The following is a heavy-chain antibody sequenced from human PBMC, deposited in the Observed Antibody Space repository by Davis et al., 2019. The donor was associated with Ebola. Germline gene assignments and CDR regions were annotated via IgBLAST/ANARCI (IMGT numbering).Heavy chain of an antibody. Sequence: SETLSLTCTVSGGSISSGDYYWSWIRQPPGKGLEWIGYIYYSGSTNYNPSLKSRVTISVDTSKNQFSLKLSSVTAADTAVYYCARGGYCSSTSCYGYYYYGMDVWGQGTTVTVSS. V-gene: IGHV4-30-4*01. J-gene: IGHJ6*02. CDR2: IYYSGST. D-gene: IGHD2-2*01. CDR3: ARGGYCSSTSCYGYYYYGMDV. CDR1: GGSISSGDYY.